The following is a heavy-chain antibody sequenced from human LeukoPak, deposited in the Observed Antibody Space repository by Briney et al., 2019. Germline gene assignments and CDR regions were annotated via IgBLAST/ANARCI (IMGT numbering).Heavy chain of an antibody. V-gene: IGHV3-9*01. D-gene: IGHD3-22*01. CDR3: AKDIHLDYYDSSGYYDY. J-gene: IGHJ4*02. CDR2: ISWNSGSI. Sequence: PGGSLRLSCAASGFTFDDYAMHWVRQAPGKGLEWVSGISWNSGSIGYADSVKGRFTISRDNAKNSLYLQMNSLRAEDTDLYYCAKDIHLDYYDSSGYYDYWGQGTLVTVSS. CDR1: GFTFDDYA.